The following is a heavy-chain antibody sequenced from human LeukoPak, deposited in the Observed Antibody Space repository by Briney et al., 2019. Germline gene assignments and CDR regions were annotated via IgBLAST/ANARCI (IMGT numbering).Heavy chain of an antibody. Sequence: SETLSLTCTVSGGSISSGNYQWAGMRQPPGRGPEWIGSMFYSGSTYYNPSLKSRVIVSVDTSKNQFSLKVTSVTAADTAVYYCARHPTRRDVYDHLDYWGQGTLVTVSS. J-gene: IGHJ4*02. CDR2: MFYSGST. CDR3: ARHPTRRDVYDHLDY. V-gene: IGHV4-39*01. D-gene: IGHD5/OR15-5a*01. CDR1: GGSISSGNYQ.